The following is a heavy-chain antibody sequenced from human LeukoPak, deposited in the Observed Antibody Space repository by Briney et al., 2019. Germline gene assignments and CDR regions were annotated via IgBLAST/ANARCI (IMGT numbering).Heavy chain of an antibody. CDR1: GFTFSSFN. CDR3: ARGPPRGKYYYMDV. D-gene: IGHD1-1*01. CDR2: IGTASDT. V-gene: IGHV3-13*01. Sequence: GGSLRLSCAASGFTFSSFNMHWVRQPTGQGLEWVSTIGTASDTYYPGSVEGRFTLSRDNAKNSLYLQMNSLTAGDTAVFYCARGPPRGKYYYMDVWGKGTTVTVSS. J-gene: IGHJ6*03.